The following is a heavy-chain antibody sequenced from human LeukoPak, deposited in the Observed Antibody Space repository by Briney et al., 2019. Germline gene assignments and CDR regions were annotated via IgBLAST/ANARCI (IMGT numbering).Heavy chain of an antibody. CDR1: GYTFTSHY. Sequence: ASVKVSCKASGYTFTSHYMHWVRQAPGQGLEWMGLINPSGSSTLYAQKFQGRVTMTRDMSTTTDYMELSSLRSEDTAVYYCARDNSVGDISWWFDPWGQGTLVTVSS. V-gene: IGHV1-46*01. CDR2: INPSGSST. D-gene: IGHD3-16*02. CDR3: ARDNSVGDISWWFDP. J-gene: IGHJ5*02.